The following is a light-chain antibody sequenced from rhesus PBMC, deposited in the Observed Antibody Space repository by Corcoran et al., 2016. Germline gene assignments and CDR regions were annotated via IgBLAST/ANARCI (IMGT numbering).Light chain of an antibody. Sequence: DIQMTQSPSSLSASVGDRVTITCRASQGLSSWLAWYQQKPGKAPNLLIYMASSLQTGVPSSFSGSGSGTEFTLIISSLQPEDCATYYCQQYASAPLSFGGGTKLEIK. V-gene: IGKV1-21*01. J-gene: IGKJ4*01. CDR1: QGLSSW. CDR3: QQYASAPLS. CDR2: MAS.